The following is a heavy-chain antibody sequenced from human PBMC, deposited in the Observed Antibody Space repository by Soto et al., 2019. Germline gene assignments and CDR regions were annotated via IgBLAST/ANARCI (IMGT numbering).Heavy chain of an antibody. V-gene: IGHV1-3*01. D-gene: IGHD1-1*01. Sequence: ASVKVSCKASGYTFTSYAMHWVRQAPGQRLEWMGWINAGNGNTKYSQKFQGRVTITRDTSASTAYMELSSLRSEDTAVYYCARGMNGHSNSKWYYFDYWGQGTLATVS. CDR2: INAGNGNT. J-gene: IGHJ4*02. CDR3: ARGMNGHSNSKWYYFDY. CDR1: GYTFTSYA.